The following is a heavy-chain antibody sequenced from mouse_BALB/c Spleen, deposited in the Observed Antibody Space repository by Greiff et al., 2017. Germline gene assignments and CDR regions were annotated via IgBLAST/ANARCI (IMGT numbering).Heavy chain of an antibody. V-gene: IGHV7-3*02. CDR2: IRNKANGYTT. CDR3: ARDGRRYAMDY. CDR1: GFTFTDYY. Sequence: EVNVVESGGGLVQPGGSLRLSCATSGFTFTDYYMSWVRQPPGKALEWLGFIRNKANGYTTEYSASVKGRFTISRDNSQSILYLQMNTLRAEDSATYYCARDGRRYAMDYWGQGTSVTVSS. J-gene: IGHJ4*01.